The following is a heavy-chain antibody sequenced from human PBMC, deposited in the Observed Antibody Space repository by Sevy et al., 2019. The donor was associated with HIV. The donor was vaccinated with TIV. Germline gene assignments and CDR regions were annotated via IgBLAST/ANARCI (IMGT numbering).Heavy chain of an antibody. D-gene: IGHD2-21*01. CDR1: GFTFADYA. V-gene: IGHV3-9*01. CDR2: IYWNSGSI. CDR3: ANDSSPTAYSDAFDI. Sequence: GGSLRLSCAASGFTFADYAMHWVRQAPGKGLEWVAGIYWNSGSIGYADSVKGRFTTSRDNAKNSPYLQMNSLRAEDTAFDYCANDSSPTAYSDAFDIWGQGTMVTVSS. J-gene: IGHJ3*02.